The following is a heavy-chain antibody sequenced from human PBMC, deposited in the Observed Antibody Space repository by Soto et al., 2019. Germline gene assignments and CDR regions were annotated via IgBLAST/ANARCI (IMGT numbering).Heavy chain of an antibody. CDR2: IYYSGST. V-gene: IGHV4-59*08. CDR3: ARGGIVGYSNLFDY. Sequence: QVQLQESGPGLVKPSETLSLTCTVSGGSISSYYWSWIRQPPGKGLEGIGYIYYSGSTNYNPSLKSRVTISVDTSKNQFSLKLSSVTAADTAVYYCARGGIVGYSNLFDYWGQGTLVTVSS. CDR1: GGSISSYY. D-gene: IGHD4-4*01. J-gene: IGHJ4*02.